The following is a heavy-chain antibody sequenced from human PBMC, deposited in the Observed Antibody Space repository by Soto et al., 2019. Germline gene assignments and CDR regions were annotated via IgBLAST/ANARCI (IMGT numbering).Heavy chain of an antibody. V-gene: IGHV4-34*01. CDR1: GGSFSGYY. CDR2: INHSGST. Sequence: SETLSLTCAVYGGSFSGYYWSWIRQPPGKGLEWIGEINHSGSTNYNPSLKSRVTISVDTSKNQFSLKLTSVTAADTAVYYCARANYDLWSVYTTFWFDSWGRGTLVT. J-gene: IGHJ5*01. D-gene: IGHD3-3*01. CDR3: ARANYDLWSVYTTFWFDS.